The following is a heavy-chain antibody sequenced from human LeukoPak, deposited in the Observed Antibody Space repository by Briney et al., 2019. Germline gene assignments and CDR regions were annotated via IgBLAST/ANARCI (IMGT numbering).Heavy chain of an antibody. CDR2: IYYSGST. CDR3: ARTLRAAPGDWFDP. V-gene: IGHV4-39*07. J-gene: IGHJ5*02. CDR1: GGSISSSSYY. Sequence: SETLSLTCTVSGGSISSSSYYWGWIRQPPGKGLEWIGSIYYSGSTYYNPSLKSRVTISVDTSKNQFSLKLSSVTAADTAVYYCARTLRAAPGDWFDPWGQGTLVTASS. D-gene: IGHD6-13*01.